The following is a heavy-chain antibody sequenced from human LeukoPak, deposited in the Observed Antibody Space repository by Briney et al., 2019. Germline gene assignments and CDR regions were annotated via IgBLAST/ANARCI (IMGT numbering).Heavy chain of an antibody. CDR2: IYYSGST. Sequence: SETLSLTCTVSGGSISSYYWSWIRQPPGKGLEWIGYIYYSGSTNYNPSLKSRATISVDTSKNQFSLKLSSVTAADTAVYYCARSTSGYFSAYYYMDVWGKGTTVTVSS. CDR3: ARSTSGYFSAYYYMDV. J-gene: IGHJ6*03. CDR1: GGSISSYY. V-gene: IGHV4-59*01. D-gene: IGHD3-3*01.